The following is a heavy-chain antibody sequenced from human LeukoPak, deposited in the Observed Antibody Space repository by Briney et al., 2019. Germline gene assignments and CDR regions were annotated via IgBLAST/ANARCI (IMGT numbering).Heavy chain of an antibody. J-gene: IGHJ6*02. D-gene: IGHD6-19*01. CDR1: GFTFSDYW. V-gene: IGHV3-74*01. Sequence: PGGSLRLSCAASGFTFSDYWMHWVRQAPGKGLVWVSRISNDGSTTTYADSVRGRFTTSRDNAKNSLYLQMNSLRAEDTAVYYCARIPEAVADYYYYYGMDVWGQGTTVTVSS. CDR2: ISNDGSTT. CDR3: ARIPEAVADYYYYYGMDV.